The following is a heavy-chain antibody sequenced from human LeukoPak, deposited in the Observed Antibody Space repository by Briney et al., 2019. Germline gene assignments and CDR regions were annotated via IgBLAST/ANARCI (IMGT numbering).Heavy chain of an antibody. CDR3: AKGRGFTSSTCYNY. Sequence: PVGSLRLSCAASGFTFSNYAMSWVRQAPGKGLEWVSPISGSGDSTSYADSVKGRFTISRDNSKNTLYLQMNRLRAEDTAVYYYAKGRGFTSSTCYNYWGQGTLVTVS. CDR1: GFTFSNYA. V-gene: IGHV3-23*01. J-gene: IGHJ4*02. D-gene: IGHD2-2*02. CDR2: ISGSGDST.